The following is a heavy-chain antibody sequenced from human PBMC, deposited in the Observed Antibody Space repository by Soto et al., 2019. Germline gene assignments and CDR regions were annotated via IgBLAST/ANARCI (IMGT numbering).Heavy chain of an antibody. V-gene: IGHV1-3*05. CDR1: GYTFTSYA. Sequence: QVQLVQSGAEEKKPGASVKVSCKASGYTFTSYAMHWVRQAPGQRLEWMGWINAGNGNTKYSQKFQGRVTITRDTSASTAYMERSSLRSEDTAVYYCARARYWEEWSIWFDPWGQGTLVTVSS. CDR2: INAGNGNT. D-gene: IGHD3-3*01. J-gene: IGHJ5*02. CDR3: ARARYWEEWSIWFDP.